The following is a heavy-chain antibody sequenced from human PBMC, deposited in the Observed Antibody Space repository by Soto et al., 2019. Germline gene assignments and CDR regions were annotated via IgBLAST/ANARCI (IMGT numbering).Heavy chain of an antibody. J-gene: IGHJ4*02. CDR2: ISWNSGSI. CDR3: ARDQSSSWLSGDY. CDR1: GFTFDDYA. Sequence: PGGSLRLSCAASGFTFDDYAMHWVRQAPGKGLEWVSGISWNSGSIGYADSVKGRFTISRDNAKNSLYLQMNSLRAEDTAVYYCARDQSSSWLSGDYWGQGTLVTVSS. V-gene: IGHV3-9*01. D-gene: IGHD6-13*01.